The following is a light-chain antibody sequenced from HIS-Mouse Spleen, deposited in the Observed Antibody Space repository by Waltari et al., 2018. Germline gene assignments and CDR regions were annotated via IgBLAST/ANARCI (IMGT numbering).Light chain of an antibody. CDR1: ALPKQY. Sequence: SYELTQPPSVSVSTGQTARITCSGDALPKQYAYWSQQKPGQPPVLVIYKDSERPSGIPERFSGSSSGTTVTLTISGVQAEDEADYYCQSADSSGTYPVVFGGGTKLTVL. V-gene: IGLV3-25*03. CDR2: KDS. CDR3: QSADSSGTYPVV. J-gene: IGLJ2*01.